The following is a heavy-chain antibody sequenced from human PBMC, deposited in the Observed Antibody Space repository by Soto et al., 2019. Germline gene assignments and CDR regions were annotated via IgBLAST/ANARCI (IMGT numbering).Heavy chain of an antibody. CDR2: INHSGST. CDR1: GGSFSGYY. CDR3: ARVKGTGDDAFDI. J-gene: IGHJ3*02. V-gene: IGHV4-34*01. Sequence: SETLSLTCAVYGGSFSGYYWSWIRQPPGKGLEWIGEINHSGSTNYNPSLKSRVTISVDTSKNQFSLKLSSVTAADTAVYYCARVKGTGDDAFDIWGQGTMVT.